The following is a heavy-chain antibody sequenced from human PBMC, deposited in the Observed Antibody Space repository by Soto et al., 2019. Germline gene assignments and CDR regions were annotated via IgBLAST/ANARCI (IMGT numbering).Heavy chain of an antibody. CDR1: GYTFTSYG. V-gene: IGHV1-18*01. CDR3: VIEMWTRSGPQNFFDY. Sequence: QVQLVQSEGELRQPGASVTVSCRASGYTFTSYGIIWVRQAPGQGLEWMGYISPNSGATTYAQNLQGRLTLTTDTSRRTAYMELRSLSSDDTAIYYCVIEMWTRSGPQNFFDYWGLGALVTVSS. D-gene: IGHD6-25*01. J-gene: IGHJ4*02. CDR2: ISPNSGAT.